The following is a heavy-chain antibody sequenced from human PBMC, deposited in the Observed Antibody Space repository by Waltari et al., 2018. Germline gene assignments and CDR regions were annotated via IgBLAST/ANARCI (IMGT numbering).Heavy chain of an antibody. CDR3: ATYIGASIGTAAFDV. CDR2: VSYNGAT. V-gene: IGHV4-39*01. J-gene: IGHJ3*01. Sequence: QLQLQESGPGLLKPSETLSLTCSVSAGSIITDSHYWGWIRQPPGPGLEWIGTVSYNGATYSSPSLKSRVTLSRDTSKNQLSLTLGSVTATDTAVYYCATYIGASIGTAAFDVWGQGTLVSVSS. D-gene: IGHD5-12*01. CDR1: AGSIITDSHY.